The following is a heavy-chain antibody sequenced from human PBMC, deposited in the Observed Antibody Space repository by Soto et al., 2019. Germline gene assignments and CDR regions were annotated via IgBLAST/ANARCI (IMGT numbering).Heavy chain of an antibody. J-gene: IGHJ6*02. CDR2: IYSGGTT. D-gene: IGHD3-10*01. CDR3: ARGSSGSDWDYYGMDV. CDR1: ALTASKNY. V-gene: IGHV3-66*01. Sequence: EVQLVESGGGLVQPGGSLRLSCAGSALTASKNYMSWVRQPPGKGLEWVSVIYSGGTTYYADSVKDRFSISRDNSKSTLYLQMYNLRAGDTAAYYCARGSSGSDWDYYGMDVWGQGTTVTVSS.